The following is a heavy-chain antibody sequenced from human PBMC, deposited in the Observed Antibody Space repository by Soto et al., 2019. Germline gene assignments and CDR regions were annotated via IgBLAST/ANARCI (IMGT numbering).Heavy chain of an antibody. Sequence: QVQLQESGPGLVKPSGTLSLTCAVSGGSISSSNWWSWVRQPPGKGLEWIGEIYHSGSTNYNPSHKSRVTISVDKSKNQFYLKLSSVPDTDTAVYYCASKSTYYDFWSGYSWYFDIWGRGTLVTVSS. CDR2: IYHSGST. V-gene: IGHV4-4*02. J-gene: IGHJ2*01. D-gene: IGHD3-3*01. CDR3: ASKSTYYDFWSGYSWYFDI. CDR1: GGSISSSNW.